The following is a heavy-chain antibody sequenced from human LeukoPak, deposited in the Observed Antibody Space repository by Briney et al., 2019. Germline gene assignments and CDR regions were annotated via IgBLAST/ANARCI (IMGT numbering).Heavy chain of an antibody. CDR2: ISGGGGST. Sequence: GGSLRLSCAASGFTFTSHSMNWVRQAPGKGLEWVSTISGGGGSTYYADSVKGRFTISRDNSKNTLYLQMNSLRAEDTAVYYCARHTQWLTMKPFDYWGRGTLVTVSS. V-gene: IGHV3-23*01. CDR3: ARHTQWLTMKPFDY. CDR1: GFTFTSHS. J-gene: IGHJ4*02. D-gene: IGHD5-24*01.